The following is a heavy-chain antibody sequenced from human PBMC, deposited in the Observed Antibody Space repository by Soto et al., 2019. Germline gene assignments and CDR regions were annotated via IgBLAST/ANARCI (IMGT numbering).Heavy chain of an antibody. D-gene: IGHD6-6*01. Sequence: GGSLRLSCAASGFTFSSYSMNWVRQAPGKGLVWVSRINSDGSSTSYADSVKGRFTISRDNAKNTLYLQMNSLRAEDTAVYYCARGIAARLLDYWGQGTLVTVSS. J-gene: IGHJ4*02. CDR3: ARGIAARLLDY. CDR2: INSDGSST. V-gene: IGHV3-74*01. CDR1: GFTFSSYS.